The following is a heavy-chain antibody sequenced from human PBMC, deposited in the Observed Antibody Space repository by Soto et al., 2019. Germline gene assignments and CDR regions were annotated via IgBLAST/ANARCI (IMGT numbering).Heavy chain of an antibody. J-gene: IGHJ4*02. Sequence: SETLSLTCTVSGGSISSGGYYWSWIRQHPGKGLEWIGYIYYSGSTYYNPSLKSRVTISVDTSKNQFSLKLSSVTAADTAVYYCAREVGRGYSYGYFDYWGQGTLVTVSS. CDR1: GGSISSGGYY. V-gene: IGHV4-31*03. CDR2: IYYSGST. CDR3: AREVGRGYSYGYFDY. D-gene: IGHD5-18*01.